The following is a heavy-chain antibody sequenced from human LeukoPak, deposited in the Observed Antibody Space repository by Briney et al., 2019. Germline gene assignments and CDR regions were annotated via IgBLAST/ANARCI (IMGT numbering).Heavy chain of an antibody. V-gene: IGHV4-59*01. CDR2: MYDSGST. D-gene: IGHD6-13*01. CDR1: GGSISSYY. CDR3: ARGWTTWYGFDY. J-gene: IGHJ4*02. Sequence: PSETLSLTCTVSGGSISSYYWSWIRQTPGKGLEWIGYMYDSGSTNYNPSLKSRLSISVDTSKNQLSLKLSSVTAADTAVYYCARGWTTWYGFDYWGQGTLVTVS.